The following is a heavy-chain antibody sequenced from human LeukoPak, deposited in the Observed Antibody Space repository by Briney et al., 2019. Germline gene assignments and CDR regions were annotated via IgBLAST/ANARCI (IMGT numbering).Heavy chain of an antibody. CDR1: GFTFSSYA. CDR2: ISGSGGST. Sequence: PGGSLRLSCAASGFTFSSYAMSWVRQAPGKGLEWVSAISGSGGSTYYADSVKGRFTISRDNSKNMLYLQMNSLRAEDTAVYYCAHTGGSGWYVDYWGQGTLVTVSS. V-gene: IGHV3-23*01. D-gene: IGHD6-19*01. J-gene: IGHJ4*02. CDR3: AHTGGSGWYVDY.